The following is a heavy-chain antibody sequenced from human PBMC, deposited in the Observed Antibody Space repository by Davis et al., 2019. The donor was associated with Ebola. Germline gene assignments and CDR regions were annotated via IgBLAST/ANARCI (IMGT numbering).Heavy chain of an antibody. D-gene: IGHD6-13*01. Sequence: ASVKVSCKASGYTFTSYGISWVRQAPGQGLEWMGWISAYNGNTNYAQKLQGRVTMTTDTSTSTAYMELRSLRSDDTAMYYCARCGLAAAPFSYYYYYYMDVWGKGTTVTVSS. CDR1: GYTFTSYG. J-gene: IGHJ6*03. V-gene: IGHV1-18*04. CDR2: ISAYNGNT. CDR3: ARCGLAAAPFSYYYYYYMDV.